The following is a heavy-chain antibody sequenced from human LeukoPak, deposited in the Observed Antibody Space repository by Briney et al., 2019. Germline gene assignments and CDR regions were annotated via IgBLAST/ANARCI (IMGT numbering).Heavy chain of an antibody. CDR1: GGSFSGYY. CDR3: ARGAGGSGSYYNPGTPFDY. CDR2: INHSGST. V-gene: IGHV4-34*01. J-gene: IGHJ4*02. Sequence: SETLSLTCVVYGGSFSGYYWSWIRQPPGKGLEWIGEINHSGSTNYNPSLKSRVTISVDTSKNQFSLKLSSVTAADTAVYYCARGAGGSGSYYNPGTPFDYWGQGTLVTVSS. D-gene: IGHD3-10*01.